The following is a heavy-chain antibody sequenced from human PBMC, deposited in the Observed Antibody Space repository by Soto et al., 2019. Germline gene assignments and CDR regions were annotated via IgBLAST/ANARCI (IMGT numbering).Heavy chain of an antibody. CDR3: ARELNTDPSAYYSFAY. J-gene: IGHJ4*02. CDR1: GYTSTAYG. D-gene: IGHD3-22*01. Sequence: QVLLVQSGPEVKMPGASVKVSCKTSGYTSTAYGLAWLRQAPGQRPEWMGWVSTNNADTNYAPRLQGRVTMTTDKSTTTTYMELRSLRYDDTAVYYCARELNTDPSAYYSFAYWGQGTLVTVSS. CDR2: VSTNNADT. V-gene: IGHV1-18*01.